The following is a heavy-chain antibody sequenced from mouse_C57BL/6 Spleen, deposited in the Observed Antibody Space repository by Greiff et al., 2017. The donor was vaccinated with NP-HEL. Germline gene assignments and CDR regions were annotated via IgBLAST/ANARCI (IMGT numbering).Heavy chain of an antibody. CDR3: ARGVITTVAY. CDR1: GYAFSSSW. J-gene: IGHJ3*01. Sequence: VQLQQSGPELVKPGASVKISCKASGYAFSSSWMNWVKLRPGKGLEWIGRIYPGDGDTNYNGKFKGKATLTADKSSSTAYMQLSSLTSEDSAVYFCARGVITTVAYWGQGTLVTVSA. CDR2: IYPGDGDT. V-gene: IGHV1-82*01. D-gene: IGHD1-1*01.